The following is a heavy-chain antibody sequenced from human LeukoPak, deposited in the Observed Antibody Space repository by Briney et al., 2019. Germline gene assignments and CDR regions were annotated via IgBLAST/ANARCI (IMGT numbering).Heavy chain of an antibody. CDR1: GGSSSGYY. D-gene: IGHD4-17*01. Sequence: SETLSLTCAVYGGSSSGYYWSWIRQPPGKGLEWIGEINHSGSTNYNPSLKSRVTISVDTSKNQFSLKLSSVTAADTAVYYCARVQNGDYVFDYWGQGTLVTVSS. V-gene: IGHV4-34*01. CDR2: INHSGST. J-gene: IGHJ4*02. CDR3: ARVQNGDYVFDY.